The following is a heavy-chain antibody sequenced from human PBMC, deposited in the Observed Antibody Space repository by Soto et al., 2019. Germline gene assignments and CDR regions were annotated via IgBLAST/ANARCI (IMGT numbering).Heavy chain of an antibody. CDR3: ATNFDSSGLFDY. CDR2: IHYNGST. Sequence: QVQLQEAGPGPVQPSETLSLTCHFPGASIPKYLWGRVRQPPGKGLQRIGYIHYNGSTNYNPSLKSRVTISVDTSKNRFSLKLKSVSAADTAMYYCATNFDSSGLFDYWGPGSLVTVSS. V-gene: IGHV4-59*03. J-gene: IGHJ4*02. CDR1: GASIPKYL. D-gene: IGHD3-22*01.